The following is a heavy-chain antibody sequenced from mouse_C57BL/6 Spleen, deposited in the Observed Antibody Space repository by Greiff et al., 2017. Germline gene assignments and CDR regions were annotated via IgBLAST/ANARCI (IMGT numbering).Heavy chain of an antibody. D-gene: IGHD4-1*01. CDR2: INPSTGGT. CDR1: GYSFTGYY. Sequence: EVQLQQSGPELVKPGASVKISCKASGYSFTGYYMNWVKQSPEKSLEWIGEINPSTGGTTYNQKFKAKATLTVDKSSSTAYMQLKSLTSEDSAVYYCARSSNFYFDYWGQGTTLTVSS. J-gene: IGHJ2*01. CDR3: ARSSNFYFDY. V-gene: IGHV1-42*01.